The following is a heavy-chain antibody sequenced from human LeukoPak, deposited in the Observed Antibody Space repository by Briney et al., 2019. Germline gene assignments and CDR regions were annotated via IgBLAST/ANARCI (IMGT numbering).Heavy chain of an antibody. V-gene: IGHV1-18*01. Sequence: ASVKVSCKASGYTFTSYGISWVRQAPGQGLEWMGWISAYNGNTNYAQKFQGRVTMTRDTSTSTVYMELSSLRSEDTAVYYCARDRLGKAVAGTDYWGQGTLVTVSS. J-gene: IGHJ4*02. CDR1: GYTFTSYG. CDR3: ARDRLGKAVAGTDY. CDR2: ISAYNGNT. D-gene: IGHD6-19*01.